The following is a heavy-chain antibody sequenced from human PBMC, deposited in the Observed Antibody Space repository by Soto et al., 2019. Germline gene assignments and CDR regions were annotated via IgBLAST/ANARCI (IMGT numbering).Heavy chain of an antibody. J-gene: IGHJ3*02. Sequence: SETLSLTCTVSGGSINSYYWSWIRQPPGKGLEWIGYIYYSGSTNYNPSLKSRVTISVDTSKNQFSLKLSSVTAADTAVYYCARLYGLDSFDIWGQGTMVTVSS. D-gene: IGHD3-16*02. V-gene: IGHV4-59*08. CDR1: GGSINSYY. CDR3: ARLYGLDSFDI. CDR2: IYYSGST.